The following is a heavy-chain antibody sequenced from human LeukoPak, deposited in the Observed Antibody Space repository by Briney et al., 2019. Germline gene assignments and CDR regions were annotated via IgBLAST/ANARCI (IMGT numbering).Heavy chain of an antibody. J-gene: IGHJ4*02. Sequence: ASVKVSCKASGYTFTDYYMHWVRQAPGQGLEWMGWINSNSGGPNYAQKFQGRVSMTRDTSISTAYMELSRLTSDDTAVYYCARPAESGGXXSXFDYWGQGTLVTVSS. V-gene: IGHV1-2*02. CDR2: INSNSGGP. CDR1: GYTFTDYY. D-gene: IGHD1-26*01. CDR3: ARPAESGGXXSXFDY.